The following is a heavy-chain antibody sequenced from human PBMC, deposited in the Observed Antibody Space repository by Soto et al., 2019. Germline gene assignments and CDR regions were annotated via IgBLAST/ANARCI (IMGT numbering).Heavy chain of an antibody. V-gene: IGHV4-30-4*01. CDR1: VGSISSGDYY. Sequence: QVQLQESGPGLVKPSQTLSLTCTVYVGSISSGDYYWIWIRQPPGKGLEWIGYIFYSGSTYYNPSLKIRVTISVDTSKNQFSLKLSSVTAADTSVYYCARNRVTQCDYWGHGTLVTVSS. CDR2: IFYSGST. CDR3: ARNRVTQCDY. J-gene: IGHJ4*01. D-gene: IGHD2-21*02.